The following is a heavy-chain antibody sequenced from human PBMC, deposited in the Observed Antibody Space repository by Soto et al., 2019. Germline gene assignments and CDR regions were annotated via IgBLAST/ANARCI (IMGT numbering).Heavy chain of an antibody. D-gene: IGHD3-22*01. CDR1: GYTLTEVY. CDR2: FDPENGKM. V-gene: IGHV1-24*01. CDR3: ATLVNMIID. Sequence: QVQLVQSGAEVKKPGASVKVSCKVFGYTLTEVYMHWVRQAPGKGPEWMGGFDPENGKMIYAQKFQGRVTMTEDTSTDTAYMELSSLRSDDTAVYYCATLVNMIIDWCQGTLVTVSS. J-gene: IGHJ4*02.